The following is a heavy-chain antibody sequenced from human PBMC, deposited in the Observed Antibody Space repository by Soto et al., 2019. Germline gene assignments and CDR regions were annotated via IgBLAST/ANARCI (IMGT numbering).Heavy chain of an antibody. D-gene: IGHD3-16*01. V-gene: IGHV4-34*01. CDR3: ARVERGTVTAVVDAFDI. Sequence: QVQLQQWGAGLLKPSETLSLTCAVYGGFVSSGSYYWSWIRQPPGKGLEWIGEMSHSGGTHFNPSLTSRVTISVDTSKTQFSLNISSVTAADTALYYCARVERGTVTAVVDAFDIWGPGTMVTVSS. CDR1: GGFVSSGSYY. CDR2: MSHSGGT. J-gene: IGHJ3*02.